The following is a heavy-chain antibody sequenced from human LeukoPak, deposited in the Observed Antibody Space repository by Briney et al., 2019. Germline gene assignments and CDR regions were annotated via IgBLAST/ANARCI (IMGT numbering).Heavy chain of an antibody. CDR3: ARRGGLTDVFDS. Sequence: GESLKISCKASGYSFTNYWIGWVRQMPGKGLEWMGIIYPGDSDTKYSPSLQGQVTISADKSISTAFLQWSSLKTSDSAIYYCARRGGLTDVFDSWGQGTMVTVSS. V-gene: IGHV5-51*01. CDR2: IYPGDSDT. J-gene: IGHJ3*01. CDR1: GYSFTNYW.